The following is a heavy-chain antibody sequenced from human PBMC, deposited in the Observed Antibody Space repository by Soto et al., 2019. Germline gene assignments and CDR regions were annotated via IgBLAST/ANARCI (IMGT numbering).Heavy chain of an antibody. D-gene: IGHD2-15*01. V-gene: IGHV1-69*12. Sequence: QVQLVQSGAEVKKPGSSVKVSCKASGGTFSSYAISWVRQAPGQGLEWMGGIIPIFGTANYAQKFQGRVTMTANEPTXPXYXXVSSLRSEDTAVYYCARESRYCSGVICYFLPGIDIWGQGTLVTVSS. CDR1: GGTFSSYA. CDR3: ARESRYCSGVICYFLPGIDI. CDR2: IIPIFGTA. J-gene: IGHJ4*02.